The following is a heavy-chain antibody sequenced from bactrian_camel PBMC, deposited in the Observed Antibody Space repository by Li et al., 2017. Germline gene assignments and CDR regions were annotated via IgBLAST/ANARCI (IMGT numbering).Heavy chain of an antibody. J-gene: IGHJ4*01. Sequence: VQLVESGGGLVQPGGSLTLSCSASGFSFNLYAMSWVRQAPGKGLDWISSINARGSSTYYADSVKGQFAISRDNSKNTLYLKLNSLRTEDTAMYYCAVSTTSYSPAFGQGTQVTVS. CDR1: GFSFNLYA. V-gene: IGHV3S31*01. D-gene: IGHD7*01. CDR2: INARGSST.